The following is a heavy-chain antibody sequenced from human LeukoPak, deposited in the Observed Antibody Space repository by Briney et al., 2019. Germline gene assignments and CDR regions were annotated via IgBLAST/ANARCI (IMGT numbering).Heavy chain of an antibody. J-gene: IGHJ4*02. D-gene: IGHD3-10*01. V-gene: IGHV4-30-2*01. CDR3: ARDIGGYFDY. CDR1: GDSISSGGYY. Sequence: PSETLSLTCTVSGDSISSGGYYWSWIRQPPGKGLEWIGYIYHSGSTYYNPSLKSRVTISVDRSKIQFSLRLSSVTAADTAVYYCARDIGGYFDYWGQGTLVTVSS. CDR2: IYHSGST.